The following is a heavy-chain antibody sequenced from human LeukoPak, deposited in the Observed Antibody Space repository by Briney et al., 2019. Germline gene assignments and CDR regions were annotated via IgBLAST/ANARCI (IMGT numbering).Heavy chain of an antibody. J-gene: IGHJ3*02. Sequence: GGSLRLSCAASGFTFSSYAMSWVRQAPGEGLEWVSAISGSGGSTYYADSVKGRFTISRDNSKNTLYLQMNSLRAEDTAVYYCASLDSSGYSAFDIWGQGTMVTVSS. D-gene: IGHD3-22*01. CDR2: ISGSGGST. CDR3: ASLDSSGYSAFDI. CDR1: GFTFSSYA. V-gene: IGHV3-23*01.